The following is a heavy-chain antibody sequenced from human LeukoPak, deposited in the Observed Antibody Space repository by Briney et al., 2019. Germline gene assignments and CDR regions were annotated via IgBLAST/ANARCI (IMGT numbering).Heavy chain of an antibody. CDR1: GGSISSYY. D-gene: IGHD3-10*01. CDR2: IYYSGST. CDR3: ARHPHVLLWFGESPDAFDI. V-gene: IGHV4-59*08. Sequence: SETLSLTCTVSGGSISSYYWSWIRQPPGKGLEWVGYIYYSGSTNYNPSLKSRVTISVDTSKNQFSLKRSSVTAADTAVYYCARHPHVLLWFGESPDAFDIWGQGTMVTVSS. J-gene: IGHJ3*02.